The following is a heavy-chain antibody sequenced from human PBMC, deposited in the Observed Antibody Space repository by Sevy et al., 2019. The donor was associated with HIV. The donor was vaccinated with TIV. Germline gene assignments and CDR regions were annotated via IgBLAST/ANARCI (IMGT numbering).Heavy chain of an antibody. V-gene: IGHV6-1*01. CDR2: TYYRSKWYN. Sequence: SQTLSLTCAISGDSVSSNSAAWNWIRQSPSRGLEWLGMTYYRSKWYNDYAVSVKSRITINPNTSKNQFSLQLNSVTTGDTAVYYCARGDHSGWYRFDPCGQGTLVTVSS. J-gene: IGHJ5*02. D-gene: IGHD6-19*01. CDR3: ARGDHSGWYRFDP. CDR1: GDSVSSNSAA.